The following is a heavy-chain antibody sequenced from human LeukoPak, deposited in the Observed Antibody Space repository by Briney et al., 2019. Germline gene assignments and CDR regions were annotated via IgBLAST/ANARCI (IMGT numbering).Heavy chain of an antibody. CDR1: GFTFSSYG. V-gene: IGHV3-30*02. Sequence: GRSLRLSCAASGFTFSSYGMHWVRQAPGKGLEWVAFIRYDGSNKYYTASVKGRFTISRDNSKNTLYLQMNSMRAEDTAVYYCAKDRYVSPTARRGRESDYWGQGTLVTVSS. J-gene: IGHJ4*02. D-gene: IGHD2-2*01. CDR2: IRYDGSNK. CDR3: AKDRYVSPTARRGRESDY.